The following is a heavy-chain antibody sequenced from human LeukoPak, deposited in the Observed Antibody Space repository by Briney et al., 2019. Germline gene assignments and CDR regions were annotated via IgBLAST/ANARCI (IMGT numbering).Heavy chain of an antibody. CDR2: ISGSGGST. D-gene: IGHD5-12*01. J-gene: IGHJ4*02. Sequence: GGSLRLPCAASGFTFTNYAMNWVRQAPGKGLEWVSAISGSGGSTYYADSVKGRFTISRDNSKNTLFLQMNSLRAEDTAVYYCAKWYSGYDDYWGQGTLVTVSS. CDR1: GFTFTNYA. CDR3: AKWYSGYDDY. V-gene: IGHV3-23*01.